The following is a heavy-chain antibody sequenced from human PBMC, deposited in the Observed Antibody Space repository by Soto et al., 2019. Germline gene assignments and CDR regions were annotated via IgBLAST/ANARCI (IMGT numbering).Heavy chain of an antibody. Sequence: QVQLQESGPGLVKPSETLSLTCSISGGSISDYQGSWIRQPPGKGLEWIGYIYYSGRTNYNPSLKSRVAISLDTSTKQFSLRLRSVTAADTAVYYCARMRGLGERSPYFDYWGQGALVTVSS. CDR3: ARMRGLGERSPYFDY. V-gene: IGHV4-59*01. CDR2: IYYSGRT. J-gene: IGHJ4*02. D-gene: IGHD3-16*01. CDR1: GGSISDYQ.